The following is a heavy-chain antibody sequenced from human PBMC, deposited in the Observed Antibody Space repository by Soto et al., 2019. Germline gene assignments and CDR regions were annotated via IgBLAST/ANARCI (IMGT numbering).Heavy chain of an antibody. CDR3: ARATSEAALYGMDV. V-gene: IGHV4-34*01. Sequence: SETLSLTCAVYGGSFSGYYWSWIRQPPGKGLEWIGEINHSGSTNYNPSLKSRVTISVDTSKNQFSLKLSSVTAADTAVYYCARATSEAALYGMDVWGQGTTVTVSS. CDR2: INHSGST. J-gene: IGHJ6*02. D-gene: IGHD6-13*01. CDR1: GGSFSGYY.